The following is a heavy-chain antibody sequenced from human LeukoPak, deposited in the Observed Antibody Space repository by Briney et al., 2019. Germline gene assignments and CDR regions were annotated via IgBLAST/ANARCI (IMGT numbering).Heavy chain of an antibody. CDR2: IIPIFGTA. V-gene: IGHV1-69*05. Sequence: SVKVSCKASGGTFSSYAISWVRQAPGQGLEWMGGIIPIFGTANYAQKLQGRVTMTTDTSTSTAYMELRSLRSDDTAVYYCTKTRGTYYDILTGYQNWFDPWGQGTLVTVSS. D-gene: IGHD3-9*01. J-gene: IGHJ5*02. CDR3: TKTRGTYYDILTGYQNWFDP. CDR1: GGTFSSYA.